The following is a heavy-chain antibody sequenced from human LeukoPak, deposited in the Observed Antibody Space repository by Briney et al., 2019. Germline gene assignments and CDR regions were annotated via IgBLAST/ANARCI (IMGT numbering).Heavy chain of an antibody. CDR2: IYYSGST. V-gene: IGHV4-59*01. D-gene: IGHD5-24*01. CDR1: GGSISSYY. CDR3: ARDRKMATIPGYDAFDI. Sequence: SETLSLTRTVSGGSISSYYWSWIRQPPGKGLEWIGYIYYSGSTNYNPSLKSRVTISVDTSKNQFSLKLSSVTAADTAVYYCARDRKMATIPGYDAFDIWGQGTMVTVSS. J-gene: IGHJ3*02.